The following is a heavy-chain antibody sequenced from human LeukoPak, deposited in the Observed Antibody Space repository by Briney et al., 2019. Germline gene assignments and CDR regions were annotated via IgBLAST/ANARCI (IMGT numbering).Heavy chain of an antibody. CDR2: ISGSGGST. V-gene: IGHV3-23*01. CDR1: GFTFSSFA. D-gene: IGHD4-17*01. J-gene: IGHJ3*02. CDR3: AKDRYGDYLGAFDI. Sequence: PGGSLRLSCAASGFTFSSFAMSWVGPAPGKGLEGVSAISGSGGSTYYADSVKGRFTISRDNSKNTLYLQMNSLRAEDTAVYYCAKDRYGDYLGAFDIWGQGTMVTVSS.